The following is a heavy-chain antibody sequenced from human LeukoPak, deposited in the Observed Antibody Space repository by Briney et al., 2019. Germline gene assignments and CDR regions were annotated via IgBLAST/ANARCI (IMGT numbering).Heavy chain of an antibody. J-gene: IGHJ4*02. CDR3: TEFYFDRSGYADY. D-gene: IGHD3-22*01. CDR2: IYYRGST. V-gene: IGHV4-39*01. CDR1: GGSISSSSFY. Sequence: PSETLSLTCTVSGGSISSSSFYWGWIRQPPGKGLEWTGSIYYRGSTYYNPSLKSRVTISVDMSENQVSLKLRSVTAADTAVYYCTEFYFDRSGYADYWGQGALVTVSS.